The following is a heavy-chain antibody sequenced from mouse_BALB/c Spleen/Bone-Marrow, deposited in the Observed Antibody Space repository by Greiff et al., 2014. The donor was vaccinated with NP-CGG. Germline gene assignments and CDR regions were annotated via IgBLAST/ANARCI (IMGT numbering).Heavy chain of an antibody. V-gene: IGHV7-3*02. D-gene: IGHD2-1*01. CDR1: GFTFTDYY. J-gene: IGHJ1*01. Sequence: EVKVVESRGGLVQSGGSLRLSCATSGFTFTDYYMSWVRQPPGKALEWLGFIRNKANGYTTEYSASVKGRFTISRDNSQSILYLQMNTLRAEDSATYYCARDKNYGSYWYFDVWGAGTTVTVSS. CDR3: ARDKNYGSYWYFDV. CDR2: IRNKANGYTT.